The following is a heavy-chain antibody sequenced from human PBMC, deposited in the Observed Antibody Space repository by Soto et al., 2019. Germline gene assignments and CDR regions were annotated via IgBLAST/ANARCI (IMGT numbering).Heavy chain of an antibody. D-gene: IGHD3-3*01. CDR1: GYTFTSYG. J-gene: IGHJ4*02. Sequence: ASVKVSCKASGYTFTSYGISWVRQAPGQGLEWMGWISAYNGNTNYAQKLQGRVTMTTDTSTSTAYMELRSLRSDDTAVYYCARVSITIFGVVIPSGYYFGYWRQGTLVTVSS. CDR3: ARVSITIFGVVIPSGYYFGY. V-gene: IGHV1-18*01. CDR2: ISAYNGNT.